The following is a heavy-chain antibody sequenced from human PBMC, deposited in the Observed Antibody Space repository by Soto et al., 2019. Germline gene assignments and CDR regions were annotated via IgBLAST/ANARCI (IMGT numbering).Heavy chain of an antibody. CDR2: IYYSGST. CDR1: GGSITSGDYF. D-gene: IGHD3-22*01. CDR3: ARDTGYYDSSGKNFFDY. Sequence: SETLSLTCTVSGGSITSGDYFWSWIRQPPGKGLEWIGYIYYSGSTSYNPSLKSRVTISVDTSKNQFSLKLSSVTAADTAVYYCARDTGYYDSSGKNFFDYWGQGTLVTVSS. J-gene: IGHJ4*02. V-gene: IGHV4-30-4*01.